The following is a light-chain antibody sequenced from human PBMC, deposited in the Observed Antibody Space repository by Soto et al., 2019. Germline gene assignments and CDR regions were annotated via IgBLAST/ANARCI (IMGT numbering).Light chain of an antibody. CDR1: QSVADNY. CDR2: AAS. J-gene: IGKJ1*01. Sequence: EIVLTQSPGTLSSSPGERATLSCRASQSVADNYLAWYQQQPGQAPSLLIYAASRRSSGSPHTFCDSWSRTYFPLDINRMEPEDFALYYCQQYGHSPLTFGQGTMVEIK. CDR3: QQYGHSPLT. V-gene: IGKV3-20*01.